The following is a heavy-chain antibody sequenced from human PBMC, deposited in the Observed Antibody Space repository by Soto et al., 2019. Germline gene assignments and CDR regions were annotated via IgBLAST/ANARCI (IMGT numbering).Heavy chain of an antibody. J-gene: IGHJ4*02. CDR2: IGGGGVPT. D-gene: IGHD5-12*01. Sequence: GGSLRLSCAASGFTFSNYAMSWVRQAPGKGLEWVSAIGGGGVPTYHADSVKGRFTISRDNSKNTLYLQMGSLRAEDMAVYYCARRDGYNFDYWGQGT. V-gene: IGHV3-23*01. CDR3: ARRDGYNFDY. CDR1: GFTFSNYA.